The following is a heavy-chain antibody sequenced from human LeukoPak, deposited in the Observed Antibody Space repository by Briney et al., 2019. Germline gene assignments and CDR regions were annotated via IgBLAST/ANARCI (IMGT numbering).Heavy chain of an antibody. CDR1: GGSISSTNFY. D-gene: IGHD3-22*01. CDR3: ARQADYDSTGYPYYYYYMDV. CDR2: IYYSGGT. J-gene: IGHJ6*03. Sequence: TSETLSLTCTVSGGSISSTNFYWGWIRQPPGKGLEWIGIIYYSGGTYNNPSLKSRVTISVDTSKNQFSLKLSSVTAADTAVYYCARQADYDSTGYPYYYYYMDVWGKGTTVTVSS. V-gene: IGHV4-39*01.